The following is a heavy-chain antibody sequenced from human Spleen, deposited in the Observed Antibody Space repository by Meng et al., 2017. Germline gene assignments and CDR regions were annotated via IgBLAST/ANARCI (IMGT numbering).Heavy chain of an antibody. CDR1: GFTFSSSA. Sequence: GGSLRLSCAASGFTFSSSAMSWVRQAPGKGLEWVSFISGSGGGTFYADSVKGRFTISRDNSKNTLYLQMNSLRAEDTAVYYCARDFRGSYDYCGQGTLVTVSS. J-gene: IGHJ4*02. D-gene: IGHD3-10*01. V-gene: IGHV3-23*01. CDR2: ISGSGGGT. CDR3: ARDFRGSYDY.